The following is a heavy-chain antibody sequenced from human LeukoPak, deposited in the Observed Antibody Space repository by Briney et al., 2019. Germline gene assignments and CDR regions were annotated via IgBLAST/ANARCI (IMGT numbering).Heavy chain of an antibody. J-gene: IGHJ4*02. Sequence: SETLSLTSAVYGGSFSGYYWSWIRQPPGKGLEWIGEINHSGSTNYNPSLKSRVTISVDTSKNQFSLKLSSVTAADTAVYYCARKVVGSNFDYWGQGTLVTVSS. D-gene: IGHD2-15*01. CDR1: GGSFSGYY. CDR3: ARKVVGSNFDY. CDR2: INHSGST. V-gene: IGHV4-34*01.